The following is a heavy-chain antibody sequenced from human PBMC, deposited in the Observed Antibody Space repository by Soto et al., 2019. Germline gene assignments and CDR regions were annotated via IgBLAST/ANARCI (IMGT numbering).Heavy chain of an antibody. CDR3: AKDHRQWLVVWYFDL. CDR1: GFTFSSYG. V-gene: IGHV3-30*18. J-gene: IGHJ2*01. CDR2: ISYDGSNK. D-gene: IGHD6-19*01. Sequence: QVQLVESGGGVVQPGRSLRLSCAASGFTFSSYGMHWVRQAPGKGLEWVAVISYDGSNKYYADSVKGRFTISRDNSKNTLYLQMNSVRAEDTAVYYCAKDHRQWLVVWYFDLWGRGTMVTVSS.